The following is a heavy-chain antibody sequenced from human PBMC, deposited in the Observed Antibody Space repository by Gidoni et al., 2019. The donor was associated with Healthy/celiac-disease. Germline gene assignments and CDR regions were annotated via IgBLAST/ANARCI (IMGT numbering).Heavy chain of an antibody. Sequence: QVQLVESGGGVVQPGRSLRLSCAASGCTFSSYGMPWVRQAPGKGLEWVAVIWYDGSKKYYADSVKGRFTISRDNSKNTLYLQMNSLRAEDTAVYYCARDRGSPSSGNAFDIWGQGTMVTVSS. J-gene: IGHJ3*02. CDR3: ARDRGSPSSGNAFDI. V-gene: IGHV3-33*01. CDR1: GCTFSSYG. D-gene: IGHD6-13*01. CDR2: IWYDGSKK.